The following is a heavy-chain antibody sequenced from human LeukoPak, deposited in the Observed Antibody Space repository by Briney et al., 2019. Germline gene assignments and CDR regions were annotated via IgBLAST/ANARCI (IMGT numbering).Heavy chain of an antibody. CDR2: TSYDEGHK. Sequence: GRSLRLSCAASGFTFSSYAMHWVRQAPGKGLEWVAVTSYDEGHKYYADSVKGRFTISRDTANNPLYLQMNRLRAEDTAVYYCARDNVYASGTEYWGQGTLVTVSS. D-gene: IGHD3-10*01. J-gene: IGHJ4*02. CDR1: GFTFSSYA. V-gene: IGHV3-30-3*01. CDR3: ARDNVYASGTEY.